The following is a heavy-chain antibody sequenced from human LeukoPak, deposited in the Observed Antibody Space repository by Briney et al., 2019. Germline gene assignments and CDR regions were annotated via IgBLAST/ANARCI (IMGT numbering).Heavy chain of an antibody. CDR2: IHPGGSDI. V-gene: IGHV5-51*01. D-gene: IGHD3-10*01. J-gene: IGHJ3*01. CDR3: ARQGGSGTFGAFNV. Sequence: KYGESLKISCQGSGYSFNNYWIGWMRQMPGNGLEWMGIIHPGGSDIRYSPSFQGLVTISADMSISTAYLQWSSLKASDTAKYYCARQGGSGTFGAFNVWGQGTMVTVSS. CDR1: GYSFNNYW.